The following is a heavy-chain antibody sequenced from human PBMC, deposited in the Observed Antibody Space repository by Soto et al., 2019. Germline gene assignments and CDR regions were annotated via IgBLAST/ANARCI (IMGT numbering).Heavy chain of an antibody. D-gene: IGHD4-17*01. CDR1: GFTFSSYA. V-gene: IGHV3-23*01. Sequence: PGGSLRLSCAASGFTFSSYAMSWVRQAPGKGLEWVSAISGSGGSTYYADSVKGRFTISRDNSKNTLYLQMNSLRAEDTAVYYCAKDSRKPNYGDPYHIDYWGQGTLVTVSS. J-gene: IGHJ4*02. CDR3: AKDSRKPNYGDPYHIDY. CDR2: ISGSGGST.